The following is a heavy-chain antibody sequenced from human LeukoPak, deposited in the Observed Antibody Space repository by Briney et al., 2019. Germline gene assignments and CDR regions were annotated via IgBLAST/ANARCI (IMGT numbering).Heavy chain of an antibody. J-gene: IGHJ6*04. Sequence: SETLSLTCTVSGGSIRGYYWSWIRQPAGKGLEWIRRIYSSGSTNYNPSLKSRVTMSVDTSKNQFSLKLNSVTAADTAVYYCARENRDVWGKGTTVTVSS. CDR1: GGSIRGYY. CDR2: IYSSGST. CDR3: ARENRDV. V-gene: IGHV4-4*07. D-gene: IGHD1-14*01.